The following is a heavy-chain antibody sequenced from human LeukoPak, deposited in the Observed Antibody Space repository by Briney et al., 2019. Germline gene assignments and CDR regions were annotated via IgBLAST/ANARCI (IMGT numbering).Heavy chain of an antibody. CDR2: IRGSGDST. V-gene: IGHV3-23*01. Sequence: GGSLRLSCAASGFTFSSHPMSWVRLAPGTGLEWVSSIRGSGDSTYYADSVKGRFTISRDNTKNTLYLQMNSLRGDDTAVYYCAKSYSYYHMDDWGKGTSVTVSS. CDR1: GFTFSSHP. CDR3: AKSYSYYHMDD. J-gene: IGHJ6*03.